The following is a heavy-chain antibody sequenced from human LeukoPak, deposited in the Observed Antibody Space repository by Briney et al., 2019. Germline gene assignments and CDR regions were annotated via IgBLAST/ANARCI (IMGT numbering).Heavy chain of an antibody. CDR1: GYTFTSYY. D-gene: IGHD3-22*01. Sequence: ASVKVSCKASGYTFTSYYMHWVRQAPGQALEWMGIINPSGGSTSYAQKFQGRVTMTRDTSTSTVYMELSSLRSEDTAVYYCARDGYYYDSSGYYLDYWGQGTLVTVPS. J-gene: IGHJ4*02. CDR2: INPSGGST. CDR3: ARDGYYYDSSGYYLDY. V-gene: IGHV1-46*01.